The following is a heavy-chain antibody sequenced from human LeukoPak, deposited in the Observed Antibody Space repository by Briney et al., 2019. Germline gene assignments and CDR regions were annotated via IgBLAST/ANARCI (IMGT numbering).Heavy chain of an antibody. CDR2: ISGYNGNT. J-gene: IGHJ5*02. D-gene: IGHD5-12*01. V-gene: IGHV1-18*04. Sequence: ASVKVSCKASGYTFTSYGISWVRQAPGQGLEWMGWISGYNGNTKYAQKLQGRVTMTTDTSTSTAYMELRSLRSDDTAVYYCVRDEVGGRVATIIVQDWFDPWGQGTLVTVSS. CDR1: GYTFTSYG. CDR3: VRDEVGGRVATIIVQDWFDP.